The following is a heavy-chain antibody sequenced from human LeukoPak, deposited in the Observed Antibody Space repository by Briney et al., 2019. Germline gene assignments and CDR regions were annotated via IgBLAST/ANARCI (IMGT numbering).Heavy chain of an antibody. CDR1: GYTFAGYY. V-gene: IGHV1-2*06. J-gene: IGHJ3*02. D-gene: IGHD2-15*01. Sequence: ASVKVSCKASGYTFAGYYMHWVRQAPGQGLEWVGRINPNSGGTNYAQKFQGRVTMTRDTSISTAYMELSRLRSDDTAVYYCAREWRYCSGGSCYSFAFDIWGQGTMVTVSS. CDR2: INPNSGGT. CDR3: AREWRYCSGGSCYSFAFDI.